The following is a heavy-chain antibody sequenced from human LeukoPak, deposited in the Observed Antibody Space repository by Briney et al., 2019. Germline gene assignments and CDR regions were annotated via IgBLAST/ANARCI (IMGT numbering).Heavy chain of an antibody. CDR1: GYTFTSYG. Sequence: ASVKVSCKASGYTFTSYGISWVRQAPGQGLEWMGWISAYNGNTNYAQKLQGRVTMATDTSTSTAYMELRSLRSDDTAVYYCARGPSGVVAAQPDYWGQGTLVTVSS. CDR3: ARGPSGVVAAQPDY. CDR2: ISAYNGNT. V-gene: IGHV1-18*01. J-gene: IGHJ4*02. D-gene: IGHD2-15*01.